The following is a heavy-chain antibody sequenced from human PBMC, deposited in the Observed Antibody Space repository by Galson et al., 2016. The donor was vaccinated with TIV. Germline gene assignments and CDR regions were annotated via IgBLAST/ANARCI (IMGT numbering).Heavy chain of an antibody. D-gene: IGHD3-16*01. CDR3: AKGVSNSGDGGVAY. J-gene: IGHJ4*02. CDR1: GFTFSTYA. V-gene: IGHV3-23*01. Sequence: SLRLSCAASGFTFSTYAMAWVRQAPGKGLEWVSATSDSGTSYTDSVKGRFTISRDDSRDTVYLQMNSLRAEDTALYYCAKGVSNSGDGGVAYWGQGTLVTVSS. CDR2: TSDSGT.